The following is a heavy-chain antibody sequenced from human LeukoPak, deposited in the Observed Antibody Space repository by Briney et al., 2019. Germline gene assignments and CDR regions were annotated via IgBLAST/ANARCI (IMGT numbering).Heavy chain of an antibody. Sequence: GGSLRLSCAASGFTFSSYWTSWVRQAPGKGLEWVANIKQDGSEKYYVDSVKGRFTISRDNAKNSLYLQMNSLRAEDTAVYYCARRQGSFYYYYYMDVWGKGTTVTVSS. CDR1: GFTFSSYW. D-gene: IGHD1-26*01. CDR2: IKQDGSEK. CDR3: ARRQGSFYYYYYMDV. J-gene: IGHJ6*03. V-gene: IGHV3-7*01.